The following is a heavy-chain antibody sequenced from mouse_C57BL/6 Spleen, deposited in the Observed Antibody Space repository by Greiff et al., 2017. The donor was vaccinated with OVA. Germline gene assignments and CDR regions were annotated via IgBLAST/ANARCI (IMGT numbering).Heavy chain of an antibody. CDR2: ISDGGSYT. J-gene: IGHJ4*01. CDR1: GFTFSSYA. V-gene: IGHV5-4*01. D-gene: IGHD1-1*01. Sequence: EVHLVESGGGLVKPGGSLKLSCAASGFTFSSYAMSWVRQTPEKRLEWVATISDGGSYTYYPDNVKGRFTISRDNAKNNLYLQMSHLKSEDTAMYYCARGGSSHYYAMDYWGQGTSVTVSS. CDR3: ARGGSSHYYAMDY.